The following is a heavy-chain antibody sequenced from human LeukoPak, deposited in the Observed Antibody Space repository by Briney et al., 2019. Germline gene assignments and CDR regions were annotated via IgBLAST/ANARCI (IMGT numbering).Heavy chain of an antibody. J-gene: IGHJ4*02. CDR3: ARGRRSRYFDWSPWYFDY. V-gene: IGHV4-39*01. D-gene: IGHD3-9*01. CDR1: GGSISSSSYY. CDR2: IYYSGST. Sequence: SETLSLTCTVSGGSISSSSYYWGWIRQPPGKGLEWIGSIYYSGSTYYNPSLKSRVTISVDTSKNQFSLKLSSVTAADTAVYYCARGRRSRYFDWSPWYFDYWGQGTLVTVSS.